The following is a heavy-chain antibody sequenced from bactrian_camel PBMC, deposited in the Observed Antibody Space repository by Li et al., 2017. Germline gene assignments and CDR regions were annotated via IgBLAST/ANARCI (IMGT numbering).Heavy chain of an antibody. CDR1: GFTFSSYA. J-gene: IGHJ4*01. D-gene: IGHD6*01. V-gene: IGHV3S42*01. CDR2: INSGGGAT. CDR3: AKDPKMYGGSWLSPDIDH. Sequence: DVQLVESGGGLVQPGGSLTLSCAASGFTFSSYAMGWVRQAPGKGLEWVAGINSGGGATLYSPSVEGRFTISRDNVKNTLYLQLDSLNTEDTAMYYCAKDPKMYGGSWLSPDIDHWGQGTQVTVS.